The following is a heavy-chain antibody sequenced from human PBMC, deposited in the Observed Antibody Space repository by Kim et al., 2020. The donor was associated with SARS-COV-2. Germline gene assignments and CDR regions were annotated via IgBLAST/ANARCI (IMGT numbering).Heavy chain of an antibody. V-gene: IGHV3-30*04. J-gene: IGHJ4*02. D-gene: IGHD3-22*01. CDR1: GFTFSSYA. CDR3: AREDSSGVDY. Sequence: GGSLRLSCAASGFTFSSYAMHWVRQAPGKGLEWVAVISYDGSNKYYADSVKGRFTISRDNSKNTLYLQMNSLRAEDTAVYYCAREDSSGVDYWGQGTLVTVSS. CDR2: ISYDGSNK.